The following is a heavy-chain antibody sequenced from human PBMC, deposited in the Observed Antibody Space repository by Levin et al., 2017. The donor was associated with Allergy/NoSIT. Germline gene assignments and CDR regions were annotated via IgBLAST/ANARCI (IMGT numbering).Heavy chain of an antibody. CDR3: AKEGDGSAYLSFDY. Sequence: GESLKISCAASGFTFSSHGMHWVRQAPGKGLQWLAVISSDGSTEYYADSVNGRFTISRDNSKNKLYLQLNSLRPEDTSVYYCAKEGDGSAYLSFDYWGQGTLVSVSS. V-gene: IGHV3-30*18. CDR2: ISSDGSTE. D-gene: IGHD3-10*01. CDR1: GFTFSSHG. J-gene: IGHJ4*02.